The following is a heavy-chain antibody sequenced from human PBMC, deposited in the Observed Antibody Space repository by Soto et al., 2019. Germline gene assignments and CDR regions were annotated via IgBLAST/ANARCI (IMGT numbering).Heavy chain of an antibody. CDR3: AKDSWDSYAPEPEGFDY. Sequence: QVQLVESGGGVVQPGRSLRLSCAASGFTFSSYGMHWVRQAPGKGLEWVAVISYDGSNKYYADSVKGRFTISRDNSKNTLYLQMNSLRAEDTAVYYCAKDSWDSYAPEPEGFDYWGQGTLVTVSS. V-gene: IGHV3-30*18. D-gene: IGHD5-18*01. J-gene: IGHJ4*02. CDR1: GFTFSSYG. CDR2: ISYDGSNK.